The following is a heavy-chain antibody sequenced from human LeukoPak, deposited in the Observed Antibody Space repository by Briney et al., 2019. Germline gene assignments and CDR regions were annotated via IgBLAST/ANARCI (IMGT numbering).Heavy chain of an antibody. CDR3: ARHPRSGGWYGQFDY. Sequence: GESLRISCKGSGYNFTSYWISWVRQMPGKGLEWMGKIDPSDSYTNYSPSFQGHVTISADKSINTAYLQWSSLKTSDTAMYYCARHPRSGGWYGQFDYWGQGTLVTVSS. V-gene: IGHV5-10-1*01. D-gene: IGHD6-19*01. J-gene: IGHJ4*02. CDR2: IDPSDSYT. CDR1: GYNFTSYW.